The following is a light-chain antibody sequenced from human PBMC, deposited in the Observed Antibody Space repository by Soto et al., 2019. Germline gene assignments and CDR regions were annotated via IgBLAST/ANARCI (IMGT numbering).Light chain of an antibody. CDR2: DAS. J-gene: IGKJ1*01. CDR1: QSVSRN. V-gene: IGKV3-15*01. CDR3: QQYKSWPT. Sequence: EKVMTQSPATLSVSPGERATLSCRASQSVSRNVAWYQQKPGQAPRLLIYDASTRATGIPARFSGSGSGAGFTLTINCLQSEDFVVYYWQQYKSWPTFGQGSRVGIK.